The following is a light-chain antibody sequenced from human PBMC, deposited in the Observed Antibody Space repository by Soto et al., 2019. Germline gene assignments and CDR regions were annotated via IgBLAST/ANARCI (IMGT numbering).Light chain of an antibody. J-gene: IGKJ1*01. Sequence: IVMTQSPATLSVSPGERATLSCRASQSVNTNLAWYQQRPGQAPRLLIYVASTRAAGVPARFSGSGSGTEFTLTISSLQSEDFAISYCQQYNNWPRTFGQGTKVDIK. V-gene: IGKV3-15*01. CDR2: VAS. CDR3: QQYNNWPRT. CDR1: QSVNTN.